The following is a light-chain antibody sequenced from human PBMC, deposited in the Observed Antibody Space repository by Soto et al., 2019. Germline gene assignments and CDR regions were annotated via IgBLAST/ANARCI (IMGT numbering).Light chain of an antibody. V-gene: IGLV2-14*01. CDR2: EVS. CDR1: SSDSVSASHF. CDR3: CSYTGTTTPL. J-gene: IGLJ2*01. Sequence: QAVVTQEPSFSVSPGGTVTLTCGLSSDSVSASHFPSWYQQYPGKAPKLVISEVSNRPSGVSHRFSGSKSGNTASLTISGLQAEDEADYYCCSYTGTTTPLFGGGTKLTVL.